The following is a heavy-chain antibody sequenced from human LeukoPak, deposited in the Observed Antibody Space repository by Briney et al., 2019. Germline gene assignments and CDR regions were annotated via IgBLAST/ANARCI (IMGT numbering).Heavy chain of an antibody. CDR1: GGSFSGYY. CDR3: ARGYSSSWYVSYYYYYYGMDV. J-gene: IGHJ6*02. D-gene: IGHD6-13*01. CDR2: INHSGST. Sequence: SETLSLTCAVYGGSFSGYYWSWIRQPPGKGLEWIGEINHSGSTNYNPSLKSRVTISVDTSKNQFSLKLSSVTAAETAVYYCARGYSSSWYVSYYYYYYGMDVWGQGTTVTVSS. V-gene: IGHV4-34*01.